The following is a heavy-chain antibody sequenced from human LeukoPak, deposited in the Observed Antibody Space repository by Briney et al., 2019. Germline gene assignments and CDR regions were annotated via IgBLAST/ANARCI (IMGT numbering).Heavy chain of an antibody. CDR3: AHSYYVNYDFWSGYYNFDY. Sequence: ASGPTLVNPTQTLTLTCTFSGFSLSTSGMCVSWIRQPSGKALEWLARIDWDDDKYYSTSLKTRLTISKDTSKNQVVLTMTNMDPVDTATYYCAHSYYVNYDFWSGYYNFDYWGQGTLVTVSS. V-gene: IGHV2-70*12. D-gene: IGHD3-3*01. CDR1: GFSLSTSGMC. J-gene: IGHJ4*02. CDR2: IDWDDDK.